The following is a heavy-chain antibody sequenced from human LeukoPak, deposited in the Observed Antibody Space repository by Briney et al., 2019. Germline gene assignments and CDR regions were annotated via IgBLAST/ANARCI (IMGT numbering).Heavy chain of an antibody. CDR2: IWYDGSNK. D-gene: IGHD3-22*01. CDR3: ARGQEYYYDSSAYSKFDY. CDR1: GFTFNNYG. V-gene: IGHV3-33*01. Sequence: PGRSLRLSCAASGFTFNNYGMHWVRQAPGKGLEWVAAIWYDGSNKYYADSVKGRFTISRDNSKNTLYLQMNSLGAEDTALYYCARGQEYYYDSSAYSKFDYWGQGTLVTVSS. J-gene: IGHJ4*02.